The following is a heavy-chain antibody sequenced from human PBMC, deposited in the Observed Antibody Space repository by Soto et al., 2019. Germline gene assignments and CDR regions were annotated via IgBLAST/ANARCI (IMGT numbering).Heavy chain of an antibody. Sequence: QVQLQQWGAGLLKPSETLSLTCAVYGGSFSGYYWSWIRQPPGKGLEWCGGINQRGSTKYNPSHSRLVTIAFHTFKHQFSLKLGSVRAADTAVYYCARGRQRRGGVGYWSGGSCSALDYWGQGTLVTVSS. D-gene: IGHD2-15*01. CDR3: ARGRQRRGGVGYWSGGSCSALDY. CDR2: INQRGST. J-gene: IGHJ4*02. CDR1: GGSFSGYY. V-gene: IGHV4-34*01.